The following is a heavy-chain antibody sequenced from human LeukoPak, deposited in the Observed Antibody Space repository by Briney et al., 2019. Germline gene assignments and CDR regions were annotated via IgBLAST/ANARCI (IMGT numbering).Heavy chain of an antibody. D-gene: IGHD6-13*01. CDR3: ARVSSSWYYFDY. Sequence: EASVKVSCKASGFTFTSYGFSWVRQAPGQGLEWMGWISGYNGNTNYAQKLQGRVTMNTDTSTSTAYMELRSLISDDTAIYYCARVSSSWYYFDYWGQGALVTVSS. CDR1: GFTFTSYG. V-gene: IGHV1-18*01. J-gene: IGHJ4*02. CDR2: ISGYNGNT.